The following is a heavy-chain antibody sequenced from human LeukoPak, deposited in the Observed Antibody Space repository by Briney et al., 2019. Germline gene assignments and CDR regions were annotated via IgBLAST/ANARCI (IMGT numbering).Heavy chain of an antibody. CDR3: AKGGSSWSRFDL. V-gene: IGHV3-23*01. J-gene: IGHJ4*02. Sequence: GGSLRLSCAASGFTFSSYWMHWVRQAPGKGLEWVSTIGGGGGATYYADSVKGRFTISRDNSKNTLSLQMNSLRAEDTAVYYCAKGGSSWSRFDLWGQGTLVTVSS. CDR2: IGGGGGAT. CDR1: GFTFSSYW. D-gene: IGHD6-13*01.